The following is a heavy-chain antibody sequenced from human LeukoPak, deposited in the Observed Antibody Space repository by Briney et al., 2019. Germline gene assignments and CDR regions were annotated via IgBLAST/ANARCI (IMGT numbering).Heavy chain of an antibody. J-gene: IGHJ4*02. V-gene: IGHV3-74*01. CDR2: IKGDESWT. D-gene: IGHD3-16*01. CDR1: GFTFRSHW. Sequence: GGSLRLSCAASGFTFRSHWMHWVRQAPGKGLVWVSRIKGDESWTNYADSVKGRFTISRDNSKNTLYLQMNSLRAEDTAVYYCAKTDDYVWGPTLGYFDYWGQGTLVTVSS. CDR3: AKTDDYVWGPTLGYFDY.